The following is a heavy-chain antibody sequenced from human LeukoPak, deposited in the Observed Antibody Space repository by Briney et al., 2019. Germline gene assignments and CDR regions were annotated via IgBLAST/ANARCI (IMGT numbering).Heavy chain of an antibody. CDR2: IYNDGST. CDR1: GFSVRSNY. V-gene: IGHV3-53*01. J-gene: IGHJ4*02. CDR3: ARESGYAVGDF. D-gene: IGHD5-12*01. Sequence: GSLRLSCTASGFSVRSNYMSWFRQAPGRGLEWAPVIYNDGSTYYADSVKGRFIISKDISKNTLYLQMNNLRADDTAFYYCARESGYAVGDFWGRGTLVTVSS.